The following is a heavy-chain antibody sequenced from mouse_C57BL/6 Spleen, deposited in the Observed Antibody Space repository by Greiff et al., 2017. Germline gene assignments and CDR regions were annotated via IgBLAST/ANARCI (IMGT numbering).Heavy chain of an antibody. CDR2: IHPNSGST. Sequence: QVQLKQPGAELVKPGASVKLSCKASGYTFTSYWMHWVKQRPGQGLEWIGMIHPNSGSTNYNEKFKSKATLTVDKSSSTAYMQLSSLTSEDSAVYYCARSDYGSSSWYFDVWGTGTTVTVSS. CDR3: ARSDYGSSSWYFDV. D-gene: IGHD1-1*01. CDR1: GYTFTSYW. V-gene: IGHV1-64*01. J-gene: IGHJ1*03.